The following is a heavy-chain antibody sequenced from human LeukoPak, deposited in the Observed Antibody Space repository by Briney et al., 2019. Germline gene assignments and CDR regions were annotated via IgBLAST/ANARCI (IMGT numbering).Heavy chain of an antibody. D-gene: IGHD2-2*01. V-gene: IGHV4-34*01. Sequence: PSETLSLTCAVYGWSFNDYYWNWIRQPPGKGLEWIGEINARGDTNYNPSLKSRVTISVDTSKKQFSLRLTSLIAADTALYYCARGQVPTARGYNWFDPWGQGTPVTVSS. CDR3: ARGQVPTARGYNWFDP. J-gene: IGHJ5*02. CDR2: INARGDT. CDR1: GWSFNDYY.